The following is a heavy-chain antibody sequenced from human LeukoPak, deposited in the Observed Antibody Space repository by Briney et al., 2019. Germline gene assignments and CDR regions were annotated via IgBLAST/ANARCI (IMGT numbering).Heavy chain of an antibody. V-gene: IGHV3-21*01. CDR3: ARTYGDYAPFDY. CDR1: GFIFRNYG. J-gene: IGHJ4*02. Sequence: GGTQRLSCAASGFIFRNYGMNWVRQAPGKGLEWVSGISGHGDITYYADSVKGRFTISRDNATNSLYLQMNSLRAEDTAVYYCARTYGDYAPFDYWGQGTLVTVSS. D-gene: IGHD4-17*01. CDR2: ISGHGDIT.